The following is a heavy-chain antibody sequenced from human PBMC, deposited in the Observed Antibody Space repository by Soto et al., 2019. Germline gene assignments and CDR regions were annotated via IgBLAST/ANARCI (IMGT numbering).Heavy chain of an antibody. Sequence: GPLVQAGAEVKKPWAPGKVFCKGFGYTFTRYGIRLGRQAPGQGVEWMGWISANNGNTHYAQKLQGRVTMTTDTSTSTAYMELRSLRSDDTAVYYCARGEAYGDGYWGQGTLVTVSS. CDR1: GYTFTRYG. J-gene: IGHJ4*02. CDR2: ISANNGNT. D-gene: IGHD4-17*01. V-gene: IGHV1-18*01. CDR3: ARGEAYGDGY.